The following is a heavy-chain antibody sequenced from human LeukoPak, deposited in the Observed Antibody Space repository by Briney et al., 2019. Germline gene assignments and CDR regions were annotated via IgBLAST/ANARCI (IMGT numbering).Heavy chain of an antibody. CDR2: INPSGAST. J-gene: IGHJ3*02. D-gene: IGHD3-22*01. V-gene: IGHV1-46*01. CDR1: GYTFTNYR. Sequence: GASVKVSCKASGYTFTNYRMQWVRQAPGQGLEWTGIINPSGASTIYAQSFQGRVTMTRDTSTSTVYMELSSLRSEDTAVYYCARLDSSGYIDAFDIWGQGTMVTVSS. CDR3: ARLDSSGYIDAFDI.